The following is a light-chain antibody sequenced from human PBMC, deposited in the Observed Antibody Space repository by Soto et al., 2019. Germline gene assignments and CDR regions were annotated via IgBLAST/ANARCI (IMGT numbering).Light chain of an antibody. J-gene: IGLJ3*02. CDR2: EVV. CDR3: KSYAGSNNLV. CDR1: KSDIGVYDF. Sequence: QSALTQPPSASGSPGQSVTISCTGTKSDIGVYDFVSWYQHHPGKAPRLIIYEVVQRPSGVPDRFSGSKSGNTASLTVSGLQAADEADYFCKSYAGSNNLVFGGGTKLTVL. V-gene: IGLV2-8*01.